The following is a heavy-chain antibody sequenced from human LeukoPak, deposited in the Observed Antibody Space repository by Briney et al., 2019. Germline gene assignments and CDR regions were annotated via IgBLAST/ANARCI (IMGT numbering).Heavy chain of an antibody. V-gene: IGHV1-2*02. CDR2: INPNSGGT. D-gene: IGHD5-12*01. CDR1: GYTFTGYY. J-gene: IGHJ4*02. CDR3: ARDVDIVATIPGY. Sequence: GSSVKVSCKASGYTFTGYYMHWVRQAPGQGLEWMGWINPNSGGTNYAQKFQGRVTMTRDTSISTAYMELSRLRSDDTVVYYCARDVDIVATIPGYWGQGTLVTVSS.